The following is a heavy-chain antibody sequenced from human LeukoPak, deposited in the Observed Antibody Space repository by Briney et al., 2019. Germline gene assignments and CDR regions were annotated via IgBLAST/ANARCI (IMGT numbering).Heavy chain of an antibody. J-gene: IGHJ5*02. CDR3: ARENWFDP. CDR2: IYSGGST. V-gene: IGHV3-53*01. CDR1: GFTFSTYA. Sequence: GGSLRLSCAASGFTFSTYAMSWVRQAPGKGLEWVSVIYSGGSTFYADSVKGRFTISRDNSKNTLYLQMNSLRAEDTAMYYCARENWFDPWGQGTLVTVSS.